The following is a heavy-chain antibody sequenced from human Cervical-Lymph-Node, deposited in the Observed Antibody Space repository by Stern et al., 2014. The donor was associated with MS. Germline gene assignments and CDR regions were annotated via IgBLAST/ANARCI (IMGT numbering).Heavy chain of an antibody. CDR2: IIPMFGIA. Sequence: VQLVESGAEVKKPGSSVKVSCKASGGTFSSYTIGWVRHAPGQGLEWMGGIIPMFGIANYAEKFQGRVTITADESTSTAYMDLSTLRSEDTAVYYCARATSDYIWGSYRYLDYWGQGTQVTVSS. J-gene: IGHJ4*02. D-gene: IGHD3-16*02. CDR1: GGTFSSYT. CDR3: ARATSDYIWGSYRYLDY. V-gene: IGHV1-69*01.